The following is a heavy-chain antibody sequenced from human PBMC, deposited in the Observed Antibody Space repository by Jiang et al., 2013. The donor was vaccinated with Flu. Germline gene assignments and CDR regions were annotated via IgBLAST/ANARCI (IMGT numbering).Heavy chain of an antibody. V-gene: IGHV1-24*01. CDR2: FDPEDGET. J-gene: IGHJ4*02. CDR3: ATVVLYYYDSSGSVIDY. D-gene: IGHD3-22*01. Sequence: LSMHWVRQASWKRLEWMGGFDPEDGETIYAQKFQGRVTMTEDTSTDTAYMELSSLRSEDTAVYYCATVVLYYYDSSGSVIDYWGQGTLVTVSS. CDR1: LS.